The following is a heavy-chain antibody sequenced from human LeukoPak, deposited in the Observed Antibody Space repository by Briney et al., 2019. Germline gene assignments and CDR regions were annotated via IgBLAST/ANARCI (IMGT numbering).Heavy chain of an antibody. J-gene: IGHJ4*02. CDR1: GFTVSSNY. V-gene: IGHV3-53*01. CDR3: ARLRGLDGDYVWYFDY. D-gene: IGHD4-17*01. CDR2: IYSGGST. Sequence: GGSLRLSCAASGFTVSSNYMSWVRQAPGKGLEWVSIIYSGGSTFYADSVKGRFTISRDNAKNSLYLQMNSLRAEDTAVYYCARLRGLDGDYVWYFDYWGQGTLVTVSS.